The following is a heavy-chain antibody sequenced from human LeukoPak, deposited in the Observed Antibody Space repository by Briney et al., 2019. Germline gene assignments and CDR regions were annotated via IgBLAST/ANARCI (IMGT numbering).Heavy chain of an antibody. CDR2: IYYSGST. J-gene: IGHJ4*02. Sequence: PSETLSLTCTVSGGSISSYYWSWIRQPPGKGLEWIGYIYYSGSTNYNPSLKSRVTISVDTSKNQFSLKLSSVTAADTAVYYCARGRYGDYNYFDYWGQGTLVTVSS. V-gene: IGHV4-59*12. CDR1: GGSISSYY. CDR3: ARGRYGDYNYFDY. D-gene: IGHD4-17*01.